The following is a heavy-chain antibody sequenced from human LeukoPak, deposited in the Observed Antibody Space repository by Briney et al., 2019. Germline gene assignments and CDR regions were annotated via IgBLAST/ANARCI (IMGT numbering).Heavy chain of an antibody. Sequence: GGSLRLSCAASGFTFSSYSMNWVRQAPGKGLEWVSSISSSSSYIYYADSVKGRFTISRDNAKNSLYLQMNSLRAEDTAVYYCARDRWGTVGGAFDIWGQGTMVTVSS. CDR1: GFTFSSYS. D-gene: IGHD3-16*01. CDR2: ISSSSSYI. J-gene: IGHJ3*02. CDR3: ARDRWGTVGGAFDI. V-gene: IGHV3-21*01.